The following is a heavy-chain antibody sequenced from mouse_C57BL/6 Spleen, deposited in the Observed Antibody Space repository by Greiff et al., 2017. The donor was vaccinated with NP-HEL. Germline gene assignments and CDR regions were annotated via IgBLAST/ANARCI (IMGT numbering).Heavy chain of an antibody. CDR2: IYPRSGNT. J-gene: IGHJ2*01. V-gene: IGHV1-81*01. CDR1: GYTFTSYG. D-gene: IGHD3-2*02. Sequence: VQVVESGAELARPGASVKLSCKASGYTFTSYGISWVKQRTGQGLEWIGEIYPRSGNTYYNEKFKGKATLTADKSSSTAYMELRSLTSEDSAVYFCARPAQATVDYWGQGTTLTVSS. CDR3: ARPAQATVDY.